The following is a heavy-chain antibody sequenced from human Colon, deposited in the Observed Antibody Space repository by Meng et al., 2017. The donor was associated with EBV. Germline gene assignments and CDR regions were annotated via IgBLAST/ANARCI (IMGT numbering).Heavy chain of an antibody. D-gene: IGHD4-17*01. CDR3: ARNGEYNPGLY. CDR1: CDFRSNNW. CDR2: IYHSGTT. J-gene: IGHJ4*02. Sequence: QVQRRRSGPGLVKPSGTLALSCDVSCDFRSNNWGSRVRQPPGQGLEWIGAIYHSGTTKYNPSLRSRVTISVDKSKNQFSLQLSSVTASDTAVYFCARNGEYNPGLYWGQGTLVTVSS. V-gene: IGHV4-4*02.